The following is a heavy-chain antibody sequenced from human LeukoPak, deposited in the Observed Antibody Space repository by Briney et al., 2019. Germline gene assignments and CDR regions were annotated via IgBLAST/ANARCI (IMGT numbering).Heavy chain of an antibody. D-gene: IGHD6-13*01. CDR3: AAGYTTLLYYFDY. J-gene: IGHJ4*02. CDR2: ISYPGST. V-gene: IGHV4-39*01. CDR1: GGSISNSSFY. Sequence: PSETLSLTCTVSGGSISNSSFYWGWIRQPPGKGLECIASISYPGSTFYNPSLRSRVTISVDTSKNQFSLRLSSVTAADTAVYYCAAGYTTLLYYFDYWGQGTLVTVSS.